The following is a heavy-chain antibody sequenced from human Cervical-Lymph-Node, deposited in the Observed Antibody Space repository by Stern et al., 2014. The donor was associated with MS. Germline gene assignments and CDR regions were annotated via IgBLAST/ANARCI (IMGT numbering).Heavy chain of an antibody. CDR2: IYYGGST. CDR1: GVSIDRGGYY. CDR3: ARQNVVRGRWFDP. D-gene: IGHD3-10*01. J-gene: IGHJ5*02. Sequence: VHLVESGPGLVKPSETLSLTCTVSGVSIDRGGYYWNWIRQQPGKGLEWIGYIYYGGSTNYNPSLSSRVFISVDTSKNQISLQLSSVTAADTAVYHCARQNVVRGRWFDPWGQGTLVTVSS. V-gene: IGHV4-31*03.